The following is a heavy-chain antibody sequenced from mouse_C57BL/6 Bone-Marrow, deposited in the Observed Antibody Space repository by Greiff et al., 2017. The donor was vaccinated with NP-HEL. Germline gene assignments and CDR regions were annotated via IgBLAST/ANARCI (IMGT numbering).Heavy chain of an antibody. CDR1: GYTFTDYY. J-gene: IGHJ4*01. CDR2: INPNNGGT. V-gene: IGHV1-26*01. D-gene: IGHD2-4*01. CDR3: ARATYYDYDGAMDY. Sequence: EVQLQQSGPELVKPGASVKISCKASGYTFTDYYVNWVKQSHGKSLEWIGDINPNNGGTSYNQKFKGKATLTVDKSSSTAYMAHRSLTSEDSAVYYCARATYYDYDGAMDYWGQGTSVTVSS.